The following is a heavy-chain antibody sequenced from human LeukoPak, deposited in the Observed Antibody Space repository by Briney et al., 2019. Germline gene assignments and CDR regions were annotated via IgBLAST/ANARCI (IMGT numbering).Heavy chain of an antibody. CDR2: IHTSGNT. CDR1: GGSISSYY. CDR3: ARDVGYCSSTSCSDY. V-gene: IGHV4-4*07. D-gene: IGHD2-2*01. J-gene: IGHJ4*02. Sequence: SETLSLTCTVSGGSISSYYWSWIRQLAGKGLEYIGRIHTSGNTNYNPPLKSRISMSVDTSKNQFSLNLSSVTAADTAVYYCARDVGYCSSTSCSDYWGQGTLVTVSS.